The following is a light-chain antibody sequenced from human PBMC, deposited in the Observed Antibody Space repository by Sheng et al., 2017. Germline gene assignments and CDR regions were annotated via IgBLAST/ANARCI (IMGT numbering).Light chain of an antibody. CDR1: NIEDKS. CDR3: QVWDSGSXHWV. CDR2: DDS. Sequence: YVLTQSPSVSVAPGQTARITCGRNNIEDKSVHWYQQRPGQAPVLVIYDDSDRPSGIPERFSGSNFGNTATLTIXRVEAGDEADYYCQVWDSGSXHWVFGGGTEADRP. J-gene: IGLJ3*02. V-gene: IGLV3-21*02.